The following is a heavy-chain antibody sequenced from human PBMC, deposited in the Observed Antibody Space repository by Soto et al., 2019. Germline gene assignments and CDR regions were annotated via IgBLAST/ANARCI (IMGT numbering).Heavy chain of an antibody. V-gene: IGHV3-53*01. J-gene: IGHJ4*02. CDR3: AKGQSSGAFRFFFDY. D-gene: IGHD3-22*01. Sequence: GGSLRLSCAAFGFTISGKKYVAWVRQAPGKGLNWVSAITSGGDTFFADSVKGRFTISRDHSKNTFYLQMNSLTAEDTAVYYCAKGQSSGAFRFFFDYWGQGTLVTVSS. CDR1: GFTISGKKY. CDR2: ITSGGDT.